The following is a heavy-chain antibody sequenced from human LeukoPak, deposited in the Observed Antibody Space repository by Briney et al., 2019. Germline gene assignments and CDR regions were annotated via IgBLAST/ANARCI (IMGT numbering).Heavy chain of an antibody. J-gene: IGHJ4*02. CDR2: ISGSGGDT. Sequence: PGGSLRLSCAASGFTYSSYAMSWVRQAPGKGLEWVSSISGSGGDTYYADSVKGRFTISRDNSKNTLYLQMNRLRAEETAVYYCPNGRFSSSHYLADDWGQGTLVTFSS. V-gene: IGHV3-23*01. CDR1: GFTYSSYA. D-gene: IGHD6-6*01. CDR3: PNGRFSSSHYLADD.